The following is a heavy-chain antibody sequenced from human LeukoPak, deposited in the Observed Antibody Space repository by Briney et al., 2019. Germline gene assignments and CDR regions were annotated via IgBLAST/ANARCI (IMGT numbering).Heavy chain of an antibody. Sequence: ASVKVSCKASGYTFTSYGISRVRQAPGQGLEWMGWICAYNANTNNSHKLQGRVTMTTDTATSKAYMELRSLTPDATDVYYCASGIFLGYFDYCGQGTLGSVSS. CDR1: GYTFTSYG. CDR2: ICAYNANT. J-gene: IGHJ4*02. V-gene: IGHV1-18*01. CDR3: ASGIFLGYFDY. D-gene: IGHD3-3*01.